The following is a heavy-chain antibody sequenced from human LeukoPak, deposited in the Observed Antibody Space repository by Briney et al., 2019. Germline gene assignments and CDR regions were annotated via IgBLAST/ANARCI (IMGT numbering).Heavy chain of an antibody. J-gene: IGHJ5*02. CDR1: GGSISSYY. V-gene: IGHV4-59*01. Sequence: SETLSLTCTVSGGSISSYYWSWIRQPPGKGLEWIGYIYYSGSTNYNPSLKSRVTISVDTSKNQFSLKLSSVTAADTAVYYCARYVRGSSWYGGDWFDPWGQGTLVTVSS. CDR2: IYYSGST. D-gene: IGHD6-13*01. CDR3: ARYVRGSSWYGGDWFDP.